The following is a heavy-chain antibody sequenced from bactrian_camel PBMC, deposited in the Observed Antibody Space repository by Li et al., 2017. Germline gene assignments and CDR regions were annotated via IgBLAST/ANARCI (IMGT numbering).Heavy chain of an antibody. CDR1: GFTFSSYA. J-gene: IGHJ6*01. CDR3: TNHEIPLRVEYPDFGY. CDR2: INSGGAFT. D-gene: IGHD5*01. V-gene: IGHV3S42*01. Sequence: VQLVESGGGLVQPGGSLRLSCEASGFTFSSYAISWVRQAPGKGLEWVSIINSGGAFTRYADSVKGRFTISRDNAKNTAYLQLNSLKTEDMAMYYCTNHEIPLRVEYPDFGYWGQGTQVTVS.